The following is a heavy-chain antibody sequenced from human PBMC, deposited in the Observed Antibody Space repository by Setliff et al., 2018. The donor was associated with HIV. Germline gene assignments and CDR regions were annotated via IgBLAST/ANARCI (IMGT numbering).Heavy chain of an antibody. V-gene: IGHV4-59*11. CDR1: GVSISSQY. D-gene: IGHD2-21*02. J-gene: IGHJ4*02. CDR2: IYYNVNN. Sequence: SETLSLTCAVSGVSISSQYWSWIRQPPGKGLEWIGFIYYNVNNNYNPSLKSRVSISVDTSKNQFSPRLSSVTAADTAVYYCARSRLVTATRYYFDYWGQGTLVTVSS. CDR3: ARSRLVTATRYYFDY.